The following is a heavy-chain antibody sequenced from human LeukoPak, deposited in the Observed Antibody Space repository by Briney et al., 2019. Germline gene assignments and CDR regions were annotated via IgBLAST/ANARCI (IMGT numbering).Heavy chain of an antibody. CDR3: ARDYYGDHFDY. CDR1: GFTFSNYE. Sequence: GGSLRLSCAASGFTFSNYEMNWVRQAPGKGLEWVSYISSSGSTIYYADSVKGRFTISRDNAKNSLYLQMNSLRAEGTAVYYCARDYYGDHFDYWGQGTLVTVSS. CDR2: ISSSGSTI. V-gene: IGHV3-48*03. D-gene: IGHD4-17*01. J-gene: IGHJ4*02.